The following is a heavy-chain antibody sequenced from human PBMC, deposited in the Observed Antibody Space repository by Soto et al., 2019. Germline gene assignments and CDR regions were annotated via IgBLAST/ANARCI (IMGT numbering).Heavy chain of an antibody. J-gene: IGHJ6*02. CDR1: GYTFIRYG. CDR3: ARGGYYDNTCGKLSHYGLDV. V-gene: IGHV1-18*01. D-gene: IGHD3-16*01. CDR2: ISPYNDYT. Sequence: QVQLVQSAAEVKKPGASVKVSCKASGYTFIRYGITWVRQAPGQGLEWMGWISPYNDYTIYAQKVQGRVTMTTDTSTRTVNMELRSLKSDDTAVYYCARGGYYDNTCGKLSHYGLDVWGQGTSVTVSS.